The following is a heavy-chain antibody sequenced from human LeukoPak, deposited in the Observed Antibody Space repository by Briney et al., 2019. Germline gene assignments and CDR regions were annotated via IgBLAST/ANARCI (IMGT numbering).Heavy chain of an antibody. J-gene: IGHJ4*02. CDR3: ARGRGSSSWYRGVFFDY. Sequence: SETLSLTCAVYGGSFSGYYWSWIRQPPGKGLEWIGEINHSGSTNYNPSLKSRVTISVDTSKNQFSLKLSSATAADTAVYYCARGRGSSSWYRGVFFDYWGQGTLVTVSS. CDR1: GGSFSGYY. D-gene: IGHD6-13*01. CDR2: INHSGST. V-gene: IGHV4-34*01.